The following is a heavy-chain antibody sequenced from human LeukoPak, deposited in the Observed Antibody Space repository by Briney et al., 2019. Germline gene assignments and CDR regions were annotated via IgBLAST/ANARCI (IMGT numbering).Heavy chain of an antibody. CDR1: GSISSGSYY. D-gene: IGHD6-6*01. Sequence: SETLSLTCTVSGSISSGSYYWSWIRQPAGKGLEWIGRIYASGSTNYNPSLESRVTISIDTSKNQFSLKLTSLTAADTAVYYCAREGQQLVPPLDYWGQGSLVTVSS. V-gene: IGHV4-61*02. J-gene: IGHJ4*02. CDR2: IYASGST. CDR3: AREGQQLVPPLDY.